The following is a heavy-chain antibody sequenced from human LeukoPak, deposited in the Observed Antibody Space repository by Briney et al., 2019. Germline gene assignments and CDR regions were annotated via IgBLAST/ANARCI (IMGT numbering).Heavy chain of an antibody. V-gene: IGHV3-7*01. CDR2: IKLDGSET. CDR3: AKAANPRLDSSSSDY. Sequence: GGSLRLSCAASGFTFSNYWMSWVRQAPGKGLEWVANIKLDGSETYYVDSVKGRFTISRDNAKNSLYLQMNSLRAEDTAVYYCAKAANPRLDSSSSDYWGQGNLVTVS. D-gene: IGHD6-6*01. J-gene: IGHJ4*02. CDR1: GFTFSNYW.